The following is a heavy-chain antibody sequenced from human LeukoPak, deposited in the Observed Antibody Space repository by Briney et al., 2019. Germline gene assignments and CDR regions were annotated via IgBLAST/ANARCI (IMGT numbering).Heavy chain of an antibody. V-gene: IGHV4-4*07. CDR3: ARAPIVVVPAANYYYYYMDV. CDR1: GGSISNYY. D-gene: IGHD2-2*01. Sequence: SETLSLTCTVSGGSISNYYWSWIRQPAGKGLEWIGRIYTSGSTNYNPSLKSRVTMSVDTSKNQFSLKLSSVTAADTAVYYCARAPIVVVPAANYYYYYMDVWGKGTTVTVSS. J-gene: IGHJ6*03. CDR2: IYTSGST.